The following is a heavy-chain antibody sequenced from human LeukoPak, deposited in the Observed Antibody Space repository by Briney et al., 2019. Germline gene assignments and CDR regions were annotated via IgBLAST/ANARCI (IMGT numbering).Heavy chain of an antibody. J-gene: IGHJ6*02. CDR2: IYSDGTT. D-gene: IGHD3-10*01. Sequence: PGGSLRLSCATPGLTVSTNYMSWVRQTPGKGLELVALIYSDGTTHYAGSVRGRFTISRDNSKNTVDLQMNSLRDEDTAIYYCARRTGRYCGSGSAYGMDVWGGGTTVTVSS. V-gene: IGHV3-53*03. CDR3: ARRTGRYCGSGSAYGMDV. CDR1: GLTVSTNY.